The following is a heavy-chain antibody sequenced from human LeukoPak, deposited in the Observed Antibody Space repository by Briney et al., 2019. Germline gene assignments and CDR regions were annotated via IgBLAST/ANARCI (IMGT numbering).Heavy chain of an antibody. D-gene: IGHD4-17*01. Sequence: SVKVSCKASGGTFSSYAISWVRQAPGQGLEWMGRIIPIFGTANYAQKFQGRVTITADKSTSTAYMELSSLRSEDTAVYYCARIHTVTTTTDYWGQGTLVTVSS. V-gene: IGHV1-69*06. CDR1: GGTFSSYA. J-gene: IGHJ4*02. CDR2: IIPIFGTA. CDR3: ARIHTVTTTTDY.